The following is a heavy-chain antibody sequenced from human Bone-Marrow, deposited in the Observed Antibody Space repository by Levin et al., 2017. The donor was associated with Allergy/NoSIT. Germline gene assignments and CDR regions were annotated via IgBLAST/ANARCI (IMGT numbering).Heavy chain of an antibody. D-gene: IGHD3-16*01. CDR1: GGTFSSYA. CDR3: ARDLRDHTRSFWADYYYYGMDV. Sequence: SVKVSCKASGGTFSSYAISWVRQAPGQGLEWMGGIIPIFGTANYAQKFQGRVTITADESTSTAYMELSSLRSEDTAVYYCARDLRDHTRSFWADYYYYGMDVWGQGTTVTVSS. CDR2: IIPIFGTA. J-gene: IGHJ6*02. V-gene: IGHV1-69*13.